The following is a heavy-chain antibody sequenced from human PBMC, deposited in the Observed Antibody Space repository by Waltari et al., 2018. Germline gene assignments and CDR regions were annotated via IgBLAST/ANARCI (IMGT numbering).Heavy chain of an antibody. CDR2: IYTSGST. Sequence: QVQLQESGPGLVKPSQTLSLACTVSGGAISRGSYYGSWIRQPAGKELEWIGRIYTSGSTNYTPSLHGRVTISADTSKNPFSLKVSSVTAADPAVYYCTSDGSPTSWGPGTLVTVSS. CDR3: TSDGSPTS. V-gene: IGHV4-61*02. D-gene: IGHD6-25*01. CDR1: GGAISRGSYY. J-gene: IGHJ5*02.